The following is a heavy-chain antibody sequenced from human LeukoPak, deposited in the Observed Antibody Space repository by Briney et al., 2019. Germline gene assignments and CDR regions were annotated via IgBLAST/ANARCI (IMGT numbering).Heavy chain of an antibody. CDR2: IYRGGNT. CDR1: GFIVSSNY. Sequence: PGGSLRLSCAASGFIVSSNYMNWVRQGPGKGLEWVSVIYRGGNTFYTDSVRGRFTISRDNSKNILYLQMNSLRPEGTAVYYCARGFYEFEDSGYYFDFWGQGTLVTVSS. J-gene: IGHJ4*02. CDR3: ARGFYEFEDSGYYFDF. V-gene: IGHV3-66*02. D-gene: IGHD3-22*01.